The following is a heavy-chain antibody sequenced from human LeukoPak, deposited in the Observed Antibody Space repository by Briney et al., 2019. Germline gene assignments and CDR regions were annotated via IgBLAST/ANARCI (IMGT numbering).Heavy chain of an antibody. V-gene: IGHV1-2*02. CDR2: INPNSGAT. CDR1: GYTFTGYY. D-gene: IGHD4-11*01. CDR3: ASVDYSNSLEGY. J-gene: IGHJ4*02. Sequence: GASVKVSCKASGYTFTGYYMHWVRQAPGQGLQWMGWINPNSGATKYAQKFQGRVTMTRDTSISTAYMELSRLRSDDTAVYYCASVDYSNSLEGYWGQGTLVTVSS.